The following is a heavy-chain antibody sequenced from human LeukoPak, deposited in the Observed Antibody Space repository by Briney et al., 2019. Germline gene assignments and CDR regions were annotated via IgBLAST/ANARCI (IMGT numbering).Heavy chain of an antibody. D-gene: IGHD3-10*01. J-gene: IGHJ5*02. Sequence: GGSLRLSCAASGFTFDDYGMSWVRQAPGKGLEWVSTISDIGGSTHYAESVKGRFTVSRDNSKNTVYLQMNSLRVEDTAVYYCAKDYYASGSYPTAWGQGTLVTVSS. CDR2: ISDIGGST. CDR3: AKDYYASGSYPTA. V-gene: IGHV3-23*01. CDR1: GFTFDDYG.